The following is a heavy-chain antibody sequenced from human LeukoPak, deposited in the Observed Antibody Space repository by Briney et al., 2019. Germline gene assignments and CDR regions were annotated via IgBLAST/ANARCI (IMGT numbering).Heavy chain of an antibody. J-gene: IGHJ4*02. CDR3: ARDHAEYSSSLIDY. Sequence: GASVKVSCKASGYTFTSYGIRWVRQAPGQGLEWMGWISAYNGNTNYAQKLQGRVTMTTDTSTSTAYMELRSLRSDDTAVYYCARDHAEYSSSLIDYWGQGTLVTVSS. CDR1: GYTFTSYG. CDR2: ISAYNGNT. D-gene: IGHD6-6*01. V-gene: IGHV1-18*01.